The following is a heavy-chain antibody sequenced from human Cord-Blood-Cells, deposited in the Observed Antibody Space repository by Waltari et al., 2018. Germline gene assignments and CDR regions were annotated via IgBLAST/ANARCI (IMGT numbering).Heavy chain of an antibody. CDR1: GFTFSSYW. CDR2: IKQDGSEK. CDR3: ARSGSYYIPFDY. Sequence: EVQLVESGGGLVQPGGSLRLSWSASGFTFSSYWMSWVRRAPGKGLEWVANIKQDGSEKYYVDSVKGRFTISRDNAKNSLYLQMNSLRAEDTAVYYCARSGSYYIPFDYWGQGTLVTVSS. D-gene: IGHD1-26*01. V-gene: IGHV3-7*01. J-gene: IGHJ4*02.